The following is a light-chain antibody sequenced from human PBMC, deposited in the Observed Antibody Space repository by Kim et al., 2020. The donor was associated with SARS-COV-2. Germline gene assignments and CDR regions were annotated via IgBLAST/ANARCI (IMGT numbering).Light chain of an antibody. V-gene: IGLV2-14*04. CDR3: SSYTSTNTFV. Sequence: GQSITISCTGTSSDVGGYNYVSWYQQHPGKAPKLMIYDVNKRPSGVSNRFSGSKSGNTASLTISGLQAKDEADYYCSSYTSTNTFVFGTGTKVTVL. CDR1: SSDVGGYNY. CDR2: DVN. J-gene: IGLJ1*01.